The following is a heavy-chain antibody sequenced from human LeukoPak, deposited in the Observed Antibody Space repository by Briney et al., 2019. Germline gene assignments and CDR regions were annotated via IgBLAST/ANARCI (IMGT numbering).Heavy chain of an antibody. Sequence: GASVKVSCKDSGYTFTSYAMNWVRQAPGQGLEWMGWINTNTGNPTYAQGFTGRFVFSLDTSVSTAYLQISSLKAEDTAVYYCARDTNIVLMVYAPPDYGMDVWGQGTTVTVSS. CDR3: ARDTNIVLMVYAPPDYGMDV. D-gene: IGHD2-8*01. CDR2: INTNTGNP. J-gene: IGHJ6*02. V-gene: IGHV7-4-1*02. CDR1: GYTFTSYA.